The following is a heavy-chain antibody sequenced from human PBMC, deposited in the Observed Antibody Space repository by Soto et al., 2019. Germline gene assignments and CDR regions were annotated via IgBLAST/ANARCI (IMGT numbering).Heavy chain of an antibody. Sequence: SESLSLGCTVSGGSVSSGDYYWNWILQAPGKGLEWIGYIFYSGSTNYNSSLKSRVTISVDTSKNEFSLKLTSVTAADTAVYYCARATYCVGGACYAGRKGFDVWGQGTTVTVSS. CDR1: GGSVSSGDYY. CDR3: ARATYCVGGACYAGRKGFDV. J-gene: IGHJ6*02. CDR2: IFYSGST. V-gene: IGHV4-61*08. D-gene: IGHD2-21*02.